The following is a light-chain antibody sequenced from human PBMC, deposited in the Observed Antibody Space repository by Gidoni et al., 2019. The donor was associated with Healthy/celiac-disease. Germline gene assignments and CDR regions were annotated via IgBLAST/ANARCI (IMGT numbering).Light chain of an antibody. Sequence: DIQMTQSPSSLSASVGDRVTITCQASQSISSYLNWYQQKPGKAPKILIYAASSLQSGVPSRFSGSGSGTDFTLTISSLQPEDFATYYCQQSYSTPMYTFGQGTKLEIK. CDR3: QQSYSTPMYT. CDR1: QSISSY. V-gene: IGKV1-39*01. CDR2: AAS. J-gene: IGKJ2*01.